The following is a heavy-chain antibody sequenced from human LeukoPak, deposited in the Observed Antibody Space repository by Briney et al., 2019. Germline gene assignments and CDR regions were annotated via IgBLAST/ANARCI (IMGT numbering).Heavy chain of an antibody. CDR2: INHSGST. CDR1: GGSFSGYY. D-gene: IGHD4-17*01. CDR3: ARGPSQLRNFDY. J-gene: IGHJ4*02. V-gene: IGHV4-34*01. Sequence: PSETLSLTCAVYGGSFSGYYWSWIRQPPGKGLEWIGEINHSGSTNYNPSLKSRVTLSVDTSKNQFSLKLSSVTAADTAVYYCARGPSQLRNFDYWGQGTLVTVSS.